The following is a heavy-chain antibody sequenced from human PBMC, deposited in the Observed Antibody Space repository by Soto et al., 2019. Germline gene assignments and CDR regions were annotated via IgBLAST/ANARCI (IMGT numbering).Heavy chain of an antibody. CDR3: VKDETINWYSGHFRH. V-gene: IGHV3-9*01. CDR1: GFTFDDYA. D-gene: IGHD1-26*01. Sequence: GGSLRLSCAASGFTFDDYAMHWVRQVPGKGLEWVSGINWSSGSIGYGDSVKGRFAISRDNAKNSLHLQMNSLSAEDTAFYYCVKDETINWYSGHFRHWGQGTLVTVSS. CDR2: INWSSGSI. J-gene: IGHJ1*01.